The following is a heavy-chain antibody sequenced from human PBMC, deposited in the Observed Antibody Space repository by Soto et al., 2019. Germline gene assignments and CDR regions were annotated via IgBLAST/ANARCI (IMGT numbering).Heavy chain of an antibody. V-gene: IGHV3-21*01. D-gene: IGHD3-3*01. CDR2: ISSSSYI. J-gene: IGHJ4*02. CDR1: GFTFSSYS. CDR3: ARGHYDFWSGYYTDYFDY. Sequence: GGSLRLSCAASGFTFSSYSMNWVRQAPGKGLEWVSSISSSSYIYYADSVKGRFTISRDNAKNSLYLQMNSLRAEDTAVYYCARGHYDFWSGYYTDYFDYWGQGTLVTVSS.